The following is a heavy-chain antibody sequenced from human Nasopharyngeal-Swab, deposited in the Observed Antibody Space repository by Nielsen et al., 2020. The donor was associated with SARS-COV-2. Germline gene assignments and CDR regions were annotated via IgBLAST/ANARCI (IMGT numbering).Heavy chain of an antibody. CDR2: INTNTGST. J-gene: IGHJ4*02. CDR1: GSSFNRYN. CDR3: ARTPFGSGRAGD. Sequence: ASVKVSCKASGSSFNRYNLSWVRQAPGQGLVYMGWINTNTGSTMYAQAFTGRFVFSSDPSVNTAYMQISDLKADDTGVYFCARTPFGSGRAGDWGQGTLVTVSS. V-gene: IGHV7-4-1*02. D-gene: IGHD6-19*01.